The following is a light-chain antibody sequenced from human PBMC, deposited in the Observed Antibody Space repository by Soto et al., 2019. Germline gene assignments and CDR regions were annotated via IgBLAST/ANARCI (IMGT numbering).Light chain of an antibody. CDR3: REYSDWLLT. Sequence: EIVMTHAPATLSVSPGERATLSCSASEMVSSNVAWYQQSPGQAPRVLIYGSSSRGTGIPARCSGSGSGTEFTLTISSLPSDDFAICFCREYSDWLLTLGGGTNVDIK. CDR1: EMVSSN. J-gene: IGKJ4*01. V-gene: IGKV3-15*01. CDR2: GSS.